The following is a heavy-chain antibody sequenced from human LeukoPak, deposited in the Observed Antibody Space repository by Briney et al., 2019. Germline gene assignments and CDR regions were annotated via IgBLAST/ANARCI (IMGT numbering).Heavy chain of an antibody. Sequence: PGGSLRLSCVASGFTFSNYWMSWVRQAPGKGLERVANINQDGSEKYSVDSVKGRFTFSRDNAKNSLFLQMNSLRADDTAVYHCARDDSSGYYYFDNWGQGTLVTVSS. D-gene: IGHD3-22*01. CDR1: GFTFSNYW. J-gene: IGHJ4*02. CDR2: INQDGSEK. V-gene: IGHV3-7*01. CDR3: ARDDSSGYYYFDN.